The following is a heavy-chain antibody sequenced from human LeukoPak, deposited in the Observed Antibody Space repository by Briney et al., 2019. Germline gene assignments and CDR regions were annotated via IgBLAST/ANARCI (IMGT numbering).Heavy chain of an antibody. CDR1: GFTFSSYG. V-gene: IGHV3-30*02. CDR3: AVPPYSSGRGSYFDY. Sequence: PGGSLRLSCAASGFTFSSYGMHWVRQAPGKGLEWVAFIRYDGSNKYYADSVKGRFTISRDNSKNTLYLQMNSLRAEDTAVYYCAVPPYSSGRGSYFDYWGQGTLVTVSS. D-gene: IGHD6-19*01. J-gene: IGHJ4*02. CDR2: IRYDGSNK.